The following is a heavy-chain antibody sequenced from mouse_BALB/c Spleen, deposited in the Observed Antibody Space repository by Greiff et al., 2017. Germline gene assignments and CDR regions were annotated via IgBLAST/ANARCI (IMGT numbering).Heavy chain of an antibody. J-gene: IGHJ3*01. CDR2: INSDGGST. CDR3: ASGYGNPAWFAY. Sequence: EVMLVESGGGLVQPGESPKLSCESNEYEFPSHDMSWVRKTPEKRLELVAAINSDGGSTYYPDTVKGRFTISRDNAKNTLYLQMSSLKSEDTAMYYCASGYGNPAWFAYWGQGTLVTVSA. CDR1: EYEFPSHD. V-gene: IGHV5-2*03. D-gene: IGHD2-10*02.